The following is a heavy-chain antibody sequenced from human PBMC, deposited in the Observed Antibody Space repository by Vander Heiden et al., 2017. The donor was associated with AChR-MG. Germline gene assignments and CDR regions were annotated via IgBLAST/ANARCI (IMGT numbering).Heavy chain of an antibody. CDR3: AKDPGGSLAFDY. D-gene: IGHD1-26*01. V-gene: IGHV3-23*01. J-gene: IGHJ4*02. CDR1: GFTFSTYA. Sequence: EVQLLASGGGLVQPGGSLRLSCAASGFTFSTYAMSWVGQAPGKGLEWVSAISGSGGSTYYADSVKGRFTISRDNSKNTLYLQMNSLRAEDTAVYYCAKDPGGSLAFDYWGQGTLVTVSS. CDR2: ISGSGGST.